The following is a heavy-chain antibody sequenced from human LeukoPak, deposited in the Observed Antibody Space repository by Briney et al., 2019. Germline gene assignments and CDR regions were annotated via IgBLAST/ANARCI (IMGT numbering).Heavy chain of an antibody. CDR3: ARFGPAAVDY. Sequence: ASVKVSRKSAGYSFTAYYMHGARDLPGQGLEWMGWINPDSGGTNNPQTYQGRVTMTRDTSIGTAYMELSRLISDDTGVYYCARFGPAAVDYWGQGTPVTVPS. CDR1: GYSFTAYY. V-gene: IGHV1-2*02. D-gene: IGHD6-25*01. J-gene: IGHJ4*02. CDR2: INPDSGGT.